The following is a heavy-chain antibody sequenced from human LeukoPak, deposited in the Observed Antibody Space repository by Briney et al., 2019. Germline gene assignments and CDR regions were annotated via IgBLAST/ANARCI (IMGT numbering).Heavy chain of an antibody. D-gene: IGHD3-10*01. J-gene: IGHJ3*02. CDR2: IRSSGSPI. CDR3: ARQHGSGSSLTAFDI. Sequence: PGGSLRLSCAASGFTFSSYEMNWVRQAPGKGLEWVSHIRSSGSPIYYADSVKGRFTISRDNPKNSLYLRMNSLRAEDTAVYYCARQHGSGSSLTAFDIWGQGTMVTVSS. CDR1: GFTFSSYE. V-gene: IGHV3-48*03.